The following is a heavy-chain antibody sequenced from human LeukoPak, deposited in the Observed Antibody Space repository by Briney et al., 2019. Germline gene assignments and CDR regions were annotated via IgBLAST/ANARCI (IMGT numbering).Heavy chain of an antibody. CDR2: IYYSGST. CDR1: GGSINSYY. V-gene: IGHV4-59*01. Sequence: SETLSLTCTVSGGSINSYYWSWIRQPPGKGLVLSGYIYYSGSTNYNPSLKSRVTISVDTSKNQFSRQLGFVTTGGAAVYDWAREVGAKGIDSRREASLLTDS. J-gene: IGHJ5*01. CDR3: AREVGAKGIDSRREASLLTDS. D-gene: IGHD1-26*01.